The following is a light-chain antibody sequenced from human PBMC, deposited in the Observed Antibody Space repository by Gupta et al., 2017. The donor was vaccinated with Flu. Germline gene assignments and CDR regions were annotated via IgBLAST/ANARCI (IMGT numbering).Light chain of an antibody. J-gene: IGKJ3*01. CDR3: QQFNIYPFT. CDR1: QSINNW. Sequence: DIQMTQSPSTLSASVGDRVTITCRASQSINNWLAWYQQKPGKAPKLLIYKASSLESGVPLRFSGRGSGTEFTLTISSLQPDDFATYYCQQFNIYPFTFGPGTKVDI. CDR2: KAS. V-gene: IGKV1-5*03.